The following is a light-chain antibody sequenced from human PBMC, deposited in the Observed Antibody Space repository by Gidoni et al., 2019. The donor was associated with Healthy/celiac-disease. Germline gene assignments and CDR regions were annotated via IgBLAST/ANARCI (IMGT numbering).Light chain of an antibody. CDR2: EAS. Sequence: LSPGERATLSCRASQSVSSYLAWYQQKPGQAPRLLIYEASNRATGIPARFSGSGSGTDFTLTISSLEPEDFAVYYCQQRSNWPPLTFGGGTKVEIK. CDR3: QQRSNWPPLT. V-gene: IGKV3-11*01. CDR1: QSVSSY. J-gene: IGKJ4*01.